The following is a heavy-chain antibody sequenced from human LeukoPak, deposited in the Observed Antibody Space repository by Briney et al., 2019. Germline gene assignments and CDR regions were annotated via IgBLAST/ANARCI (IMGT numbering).Heavy chain of an antibody. CDR3: ARHGGGDGEYFFDY. Sequence: GESLKISCKGSGYSFTRYWIGWVRQMPGKGLEWMGIIHPGDSETRYSLSFQGQVTISADKSISTAYLQWSSLEASDTAVYYCARHGGGDGEYFFDYWGHGTLVTVSS. J-gene: IGHJ4*01. CDR1: GYSFTRYW. V-gene: IGHV5-51*01. D-gene: IGHD2-21*02. CDR2: IHPGDSET.